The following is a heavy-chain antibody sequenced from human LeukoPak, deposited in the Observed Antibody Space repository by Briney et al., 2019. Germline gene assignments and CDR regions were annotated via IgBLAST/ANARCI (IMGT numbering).Heavy chain of an antibody. CDR3: ARGVEYSSGWYHFDY. J-gene: IGHJ4*02. V-gene: IGHV4-59*12. Sequence: KTSETLSLTCTVSGGSISTYYWSWIRQPPGKGLEWIGYIYYTGSTSYNPSLKSRVTMSLDTSKNQFSLKLSSVTAADTAVYYCARGVEYSSGWYHFDYWGQGTLVTVSS. CDR1: GGSISTYY. D-gene: IGHD6-19*01. CDR2: IYYTGST.